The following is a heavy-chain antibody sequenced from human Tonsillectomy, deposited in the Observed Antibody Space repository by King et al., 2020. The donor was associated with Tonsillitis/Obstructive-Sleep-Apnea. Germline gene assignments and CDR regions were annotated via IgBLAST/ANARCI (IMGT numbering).Heavy chain of an antibody. J-gene: IGHJ4*02. Sequence: VQLVESGGGVVQPGRSLRLSCAASGFTFSSYAMHWVRQAPGKGLEWVAIVSNDGSNKYYADSVKGRFTISRDNSKNTLYLQMNSLRAGDTALYYCAGIYFSSGWFSGGQGTLVTVSS. V-gene: IGHV3-30*04. CDR1: GFTFSSYA. CDR3: AGIYFSSGWFS. D-gene: IGHD6-19*01. CDR2: VSNDGSNK.